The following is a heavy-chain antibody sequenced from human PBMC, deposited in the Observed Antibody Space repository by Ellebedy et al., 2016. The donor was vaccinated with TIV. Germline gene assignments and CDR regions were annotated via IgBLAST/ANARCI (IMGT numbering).Heavy chain of an antibody. Sequence: GSLRLSCTVSGGSISSYYWSWIRQPPGKGLEWIGYIYYSGSTNYNPSLKSRVTISVDTSMNQFSLKLSSVTAADTAVYYCATYSMGRLDYWGQGTLVTVSS. CDR3: ATYSMGRLDY. V-gene: IGHV4-59*08. D-gene: IGHD4-11*01. J-gene: IGHJ4*02. CDR1: GGSISSYY. CDR2: IYYSGST.